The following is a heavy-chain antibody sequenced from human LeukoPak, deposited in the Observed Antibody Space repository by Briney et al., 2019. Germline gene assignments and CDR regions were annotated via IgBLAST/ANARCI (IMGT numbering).Heavy chain of an antibody. CDR3: AKDLSGSYSRGSAFDI. CDR1: GFTVSSNY. D-gene: IGHD1-26*01. Sequence: GGSLRLSCAASGFTVSSNYMSWVRQAPGKGLEWVSVIYSGGSTYYADSVKGRFTISRDNSKNTLYLQMNSLRAEDTAVYYCAKDLSGSYSRGSAFDIWGQGTMVTVSS. J-gene: IGHJ3*02. CDR2: IYSGGST. V-gene: IGHV3-66*01.